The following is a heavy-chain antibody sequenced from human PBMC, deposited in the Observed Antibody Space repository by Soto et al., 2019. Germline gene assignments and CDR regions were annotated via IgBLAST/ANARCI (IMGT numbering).Heavy chain of an antibody. CDR2: IYYSGST. D-gene: IGHD2-2*01. V-gene: IGHV4-31*03. CDR1: GGSISSGGYY. Sequence: SETLSLTCTVSGGSISSGGYYWSWIRQHPGKGLEWIGYIYYSGSTYYNPSLKSRVTISVDTSKNQFSLKLSSVTAADTAVYYCAREPDIVVVPAASRHYYMDVWGKGTTVTVSS. J-gene: IGHJ6*03. CDR3: AREPDIVVVPAASRHYYMDV.